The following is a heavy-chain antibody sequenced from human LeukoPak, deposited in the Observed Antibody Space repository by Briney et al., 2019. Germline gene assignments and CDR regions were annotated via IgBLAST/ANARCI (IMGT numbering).Heavy chain of an antibody. J-gene: IGHJ3*02. Sequence: PGGSLRLSCAASGFTFSSYSMNWVRQAPGKGLEWVSSISSSSGYIYYADSVNGRFTISRDNAENSLYLQMNSLRVEDTAVYYCARVKTYSGSYNDAFDIWGQGTMVTVSS. D-gene: IGHD1-26*01. CDR1: GFTFSSYS. V-gene: IGHV3-21*01. CDR3: ARVKTYSGSYNDAFDI. CDR2: ISSSSGYI.